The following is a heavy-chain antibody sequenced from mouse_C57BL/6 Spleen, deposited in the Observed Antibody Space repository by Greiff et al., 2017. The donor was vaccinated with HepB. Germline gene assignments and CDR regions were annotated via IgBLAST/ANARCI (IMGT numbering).Heavy chain of an antibody. J-gene: IGHJ4*01. CDR2: IYPRSGNT. Sequence: QVQLKQSGAELARPGASVKLSCKASGYTFTSYGISWVKQRTGQGLEWIGEIYPRSGNTYYNEKFKGKATLTADKSSSTAYMELRSLTSDDSAVYFCARYGNLYYYAMDYWGQGTSVTVSS. CDR3: ARYGNLYYYAMDY. CDR1: GYTFTSYG. D-gene: IGHD2-1*01. V-gene: IGHV1-81*01.